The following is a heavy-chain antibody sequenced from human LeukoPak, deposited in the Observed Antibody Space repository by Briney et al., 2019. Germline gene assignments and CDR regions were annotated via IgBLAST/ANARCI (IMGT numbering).Heavy chain of an antibody. Sequence: SETLSLTCTVSGGSISSGGYYWSWIRQHPGKGLEWIGYIYYSGSTYYNPSLKSRVTISVDTSKNQFSLKLSSVTAADTAVYYCARVYSYYGSGSYINWFDPWGQGTLVTVSS. CDR1: GGSISSGGYY. V-gene: IGHV4-31*03. D-gene: IGHD3-10*01. CDR3: ARVYSYYGSGSYINWFDP. J-gene: IGHJ5*02. CDR2: IYYSGST.